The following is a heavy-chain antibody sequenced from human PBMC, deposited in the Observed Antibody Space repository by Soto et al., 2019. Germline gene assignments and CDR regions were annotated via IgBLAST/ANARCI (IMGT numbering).Heavy chain of an antibody. CDR1: GYTFTSYA. J-gene: IGHJ6*02. CDR2: INAGNGNT. V-gene: IGHV1-3*01. D-gene: IGHD5-18*01. CDR3: ASGYSYGYYYYGMDV. Sequence: QVQLVQSGAEVKKPGASVKVSCKASGYTFTSYAMHWVRQAPGQRLEWMGWINAGNGNTKYSQKFQGRVTITRDTSXTTAYMELSSLRSEDTAVYYCASGYSYGYYYYGMDVWGQGTTVTVSS.